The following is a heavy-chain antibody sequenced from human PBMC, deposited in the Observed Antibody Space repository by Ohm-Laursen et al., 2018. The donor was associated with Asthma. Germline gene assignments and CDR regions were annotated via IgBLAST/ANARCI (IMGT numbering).Heavy chain of an antibody. CDR3: ARALATVSSIYGH. Sequence: SLRLSCAASGYTFSRYSIHWVRQIPGKGLEWVASISTASSFIYYADSVRGRFTTSRDNARNSLYLQMSSLRAEDTAVYYCARALATVSSIYGHWGQGTQVTVSS. V-gene: IGHV3-21*01. J-gene: IGHJ1*01. CDR1: GYTFSRYS. CDR2: ISTASSFI. D-gene: IGHD4-11*01.